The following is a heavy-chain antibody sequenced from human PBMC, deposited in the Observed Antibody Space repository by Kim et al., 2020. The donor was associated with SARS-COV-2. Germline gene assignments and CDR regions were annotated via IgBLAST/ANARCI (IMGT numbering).Heavy chain of an antibody. CDR3: ARDFRQQLGLEY. J-gene: IGHJ4*02. Sequence: YYADAVKGRFTIARDNSKNTLYLQMNSLRAEDTAVYYCARDFRQQLGLEYWGQGTLVTVSS. D-gene: IGHD6-13*01. V-gene: IGHV3-30*01.